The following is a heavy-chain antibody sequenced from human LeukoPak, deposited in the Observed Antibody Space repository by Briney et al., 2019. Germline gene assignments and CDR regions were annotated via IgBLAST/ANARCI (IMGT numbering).Heavy chain of an antibody. D-gene: IGHD3-16*02. CDR3: ARDENGYVWGSFRA. J-gene: IGHJ5*02. V-gene: IGHV4-38-2*02. CDR2: IYHSGKS. Sequence: KTSETLSLTCTVSGYSINNNYYWDWVRQPPGKGLEWIASIYHSGKSYYNPSLESRVTMSLDTSKNQFSLKLSSVTAADTAVYYCARDENGYVWGSFRAWGQGTLVTVSS. CDR1: GYSINNNYY.